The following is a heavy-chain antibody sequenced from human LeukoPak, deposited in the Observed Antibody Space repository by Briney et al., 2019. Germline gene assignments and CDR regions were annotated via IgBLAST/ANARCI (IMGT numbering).Heavy chain of an antibody. V-gene: IGHV4-30-4*01. CDR2: IYYSGST. CDR1: GGSISSGDYY. J-gene: IGHJ6*02. D-gene: IGHD5-18*01. Sequence: PSQTLSLTCTVSGGSISSGDYYWSWIRQPPGKGLEWIGYIYYSGSTYYNPSLKSRITISVDTSKNQFSLKVSSVTAADTAEYYCAREKGYGRYAMDVWGQGTTVTVSS. CDR3: AREKGYGRYAMDV.